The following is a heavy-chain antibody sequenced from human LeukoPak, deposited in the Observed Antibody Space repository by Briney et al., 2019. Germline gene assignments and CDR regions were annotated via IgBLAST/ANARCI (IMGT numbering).Heavy chain of an antibody. Sequence: PGRSLRLSCAASRLTFISYAMHWVRQAPGKGLEYVSAISSNGGSTYYANSVKGRFTISRDNSKNTLYLQMGSLRAEDMAVYYCAREYRVPAAADYWGQGTLVTVSS. CDR3: AREYRVPAAADY. CDR1: RLTFISYA. CDR2: ISSNGGST. V-gene: IGHV3-64*01. D-gene: IGHD2-2*01. J-gene: IGHJ4*02.